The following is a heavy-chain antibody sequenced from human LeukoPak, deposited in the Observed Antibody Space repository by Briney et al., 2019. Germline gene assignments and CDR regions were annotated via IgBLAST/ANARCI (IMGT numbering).Heavy chain of an antibody. J-gene: IGHJ4*02. V-gene: IGHV3-48*02. CDR3: ARDRPFWSGYHGYFDY. Sequence: GGSLRLSCAASGFTFSSYSMNWVRQAPGKGLEWVSYISSSSSTIYYADSVKGRFTISRDNAKNLLYLQMTSLRDEDTAVYYCARDRPFWSGYHGYFDYWGQGTLVTVSS. CDR2: ISSSSSTI. D-gene: IGHD3-3*01. CDR1: GFTFSSYS.